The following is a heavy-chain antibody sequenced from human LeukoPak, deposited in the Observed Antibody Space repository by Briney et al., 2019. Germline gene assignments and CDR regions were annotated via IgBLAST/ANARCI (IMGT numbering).Heavy chain of an antibody. CDR3: AKNRVGVTSNFDY. CDR1: GFTFSSYA. V-gene: IGHV3-23*01. CDR2: ISGSGGST. Sequence: PGGSLRLSCAASGFTFSSYAMSWVRQAPGKGLEWVSVISGSGGSTYYADSVKGRFTISRDNSKNTLYLQMNSLRAEDTAVYYCAKNRVGVTSNFDYWGQGTLVTVSS. J-gene: IGHJ4*02. D-gene: IGHD2-21*02.